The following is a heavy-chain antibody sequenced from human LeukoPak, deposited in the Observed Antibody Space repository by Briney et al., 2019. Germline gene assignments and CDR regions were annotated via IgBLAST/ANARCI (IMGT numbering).Heavy chain of an antibody. D-gene: IGHD6-13*01. Sequence: GGSLRLSCAASGFTFSSYWMSWVRQAPGRGLEWVANIQQFGSEKNYVDSVEGRFTISRDNAKNSLYLQMNSLRAEDTAVYYCARDEAAVRFDYWGQGTLATVSS. CDR2: IQQFGSEK. CDR1: GFTFSSYW. J-gene: IGHJ4*02. CDR3: ARDEAAVRFDY. V-gene: IGHV3-7*05.